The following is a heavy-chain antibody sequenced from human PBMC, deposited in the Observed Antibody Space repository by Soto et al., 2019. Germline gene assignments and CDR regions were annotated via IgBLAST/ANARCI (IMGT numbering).Heavy chain of an antibody. Sequence: GGSLRLSCAASGFTFSSYSMNWARQAPGKGLEWVSSISSSSSYIYYADSVKGRFTISRDNAKNSLYLQMNSLRAEDTAVYYCARVEGGWSEFDYWGQGTLVTVSS. V-gene: IGHV3-21*01. J-gene: IGHJ4*02. CDR2: ISSSSSYI. D-gene: IGHD6-19*01. CDR1: GFTFSSYS. CDR3: ARVEGGWSEFDY.